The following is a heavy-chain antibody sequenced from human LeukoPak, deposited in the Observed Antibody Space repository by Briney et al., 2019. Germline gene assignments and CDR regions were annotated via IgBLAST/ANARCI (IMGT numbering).Heavy chain of an antibody. CDR2: IYPSGST. D-gene: IGHD3-10*02. V-gene: IGHV4-4*07. J-gene: IGHJ4*02. CDR1: GASISNYY. Sequence: PSETLSLTRTVSGASISNYYWSWIRQPAGKGLEWIGRIYPSGSTNYNPSLKSRVIMSVDTSKNQFSLNLSSVSAADTAVYYCARDMSGFGYWGQGTLVTVSS. CDR3: ARDMSGFGY.